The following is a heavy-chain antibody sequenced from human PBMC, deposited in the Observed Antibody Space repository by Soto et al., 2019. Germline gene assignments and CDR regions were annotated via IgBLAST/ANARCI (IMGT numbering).Heavy chain of an antibody. D-gene: IGHD2-15*01. CDR3: ARERVAANDY. J-gene: IGHJ4*02. Sequence: QVQLVESGGGVVQPGRSLRLSCAASGFTISSYGMHWVRQDPGKGLEWVAVIWYDGSNKYYADSVKGRFTISRDNSKNTLYLQMNSLRAEDTAVYDCARERVAANDYWGQGTLVTVSS. CDR2: IWYDGSNK. V-gene: IGHV3-33*01. CDR1: GFTISSYG.